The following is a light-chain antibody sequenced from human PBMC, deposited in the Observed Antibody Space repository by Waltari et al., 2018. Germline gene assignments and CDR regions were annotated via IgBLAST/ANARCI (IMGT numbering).Light chain of an antibody. Sequence: QSALTQPRSVSGSPGPSVTISCTGTSSDVGGYDYVFWYQHHPGKAPKLIISDVTQRPSGVPDRFSGSKSGNTASLTISGLQAEDEADYYCCSYAGRYTHVVFGGGTKLTVL. J-gene: IGLJ2*01. CDR3: CSYAGRYTHVV. CDR2: DVT. CDR1: SSDVGGYDY. V-gene: IGLV2-11*01.